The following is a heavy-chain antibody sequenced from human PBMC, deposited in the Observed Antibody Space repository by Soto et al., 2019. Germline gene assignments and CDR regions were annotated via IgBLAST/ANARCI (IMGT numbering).Heavy chain of an antibody. CDR2: INAGNGRE. CDR1: GYTFTSYT. V-gene: IGHV1-3*01. Sequence: QVQLEQSGAEVKKPGASVKVSCKTSGYTFTSYTLHWVRQAPGQGLEWMGWINAGNGREKYSQRFQDRVSLSTDKPPTTAYMELRSLRSETRAVYFCARGGGWVGEASFDSWGQGTQVTVSS. J-gene: IGHJ4*02. CDR3: ARGGGWVGEASFDS. D-gene: IGHD3-10*01.